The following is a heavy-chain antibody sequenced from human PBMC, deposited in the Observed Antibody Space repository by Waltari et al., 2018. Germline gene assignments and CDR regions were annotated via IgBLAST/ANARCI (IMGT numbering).Heavy chain of an antibody. CDR1: GGSFSGYY. D-gene: IGHD6-13*01. CDR3: ARGRGGYSSSWYYY. J-gene: IGHJ4*02. CDR2: INHSGST. V-gene: IGHV4-34*01. Sequence: QVQLQQWGAGLLKPSETLSLTCAVYGGSFSGYYWSWIRQPPGKGLEGIGEINHSGSTNYTPSRKSRVTISVDTSKNQFSLKLSSVTAADTAVYYCARGRGGYSSSWYYYWGQGTLVTVSS.